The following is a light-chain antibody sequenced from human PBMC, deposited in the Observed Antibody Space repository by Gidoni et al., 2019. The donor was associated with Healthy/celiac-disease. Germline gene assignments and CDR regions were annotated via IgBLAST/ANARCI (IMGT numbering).Light chain of an antibody. CDR3: QSYHSSWDLV. J-gene: IGLJ2*01. V-gene: IGLV1-40*01. CDR1: SSNIGAGYD. Sequence: QSVLTQPPSVYAAPGQRVTISCTGSSSNIGAGYDVHWYQQLPGTAPKLLIYGNSNRPSGVPDRFSGSKSGTSASLAITVLQAEDEADYYCQSYHSSWDLVFGGGTKLPVL. CDR2: GNS.